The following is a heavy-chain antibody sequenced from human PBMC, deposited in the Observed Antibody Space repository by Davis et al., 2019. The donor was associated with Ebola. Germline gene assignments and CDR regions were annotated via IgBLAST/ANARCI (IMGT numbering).Heavy chain of an antibody. CDR1: GFTFSDYY. CDR3: ARGEEIVVVPAASDY. V-gene: IGHV3-11*01. J-gene: IGHJ4*02. Sequence: GESLKISCVGSGFTFSDYYMDWVRQAPGKGLEWVSYISSSGSTIYYADSVKGRFTISRDNAKNSLYLQMNSLRAEDTAVYYCARGEEIVVVPAASDYWGQGTLVTVSS. D-gene: IGHD2-2*01. CDR2: ISSSGSTI.